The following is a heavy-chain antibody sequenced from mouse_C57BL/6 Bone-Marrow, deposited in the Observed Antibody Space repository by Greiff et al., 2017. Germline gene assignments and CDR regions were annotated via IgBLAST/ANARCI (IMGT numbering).Heavy chain of an antibody. V-gene: IGHV1-55*01. CDR1: GYTFTSYW. J-gene: IGHJ3*01. D-gene: IGHD1-1*01. CDR3: AKSTGSSFPFAY. CDR2: IYPGSGST. Sequence: QVQLKQPGAELVKPGASVKMSCKASGYTFTSYWITWVKQRPGQGLEWIGDIYPGSGSTNYNEKFKSKATLTVDTSSSTAYMQLSSLTSEDSAVYYCAKSTGSSFPFAYWGQGTLVTVSA.